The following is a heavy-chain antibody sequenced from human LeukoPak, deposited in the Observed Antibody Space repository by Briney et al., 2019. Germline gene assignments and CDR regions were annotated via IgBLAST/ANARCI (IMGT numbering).Heavy chain of an antibody. CDR3: AREFEYSSSHDAFDI. V-gene: IGHV1-69*05. Sequence: SVKVSCKASGGTFSSYAISWVRQAPGQGLEWMGGIIPIFGTANYAQKFQGRVTITTDESTSTAYMELSSLRSEDTAVYYCAREFEYSSSHDAFDIWGQGTMVTVSS. CDR2: IIPIFGTA. CDR1: GGTFSSYA. D-gene: IGHD6-6*01. J-gene: IGHJ3*02.